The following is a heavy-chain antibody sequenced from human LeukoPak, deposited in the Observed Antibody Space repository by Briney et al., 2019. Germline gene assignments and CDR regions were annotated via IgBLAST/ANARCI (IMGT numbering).Heavy chain of an antibody. J-gene: IGHJ4*02. Sequence: GGSLRLSCAASKFFFHGYWMSWVRQAPGKGLEWVANIKQDGSEGYYMDSVKGRFTISRDNAKNLPFLQMNSLRPDDTAVYYCARLNFWSNSYAAPFDSWGQGSLVTVSS. CDR2: IKQDGSEG. CDR1: KFFFHGYW. CDR3: ARLNFWSNSYAAPFDS. D-gene: IGHD3-16*01. V-gene: IGHV3-7*01.